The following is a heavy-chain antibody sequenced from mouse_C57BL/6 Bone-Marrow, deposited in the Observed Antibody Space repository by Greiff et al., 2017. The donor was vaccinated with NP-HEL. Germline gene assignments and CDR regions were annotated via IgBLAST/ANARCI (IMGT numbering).Heavy chain of an antibody. Sequence: DVQLQESGPELVKPGASVKIPCKASGYTFTDYNMDWVKQSHGKSLEWIGDINPNNGGTIYNQKFKGKATLTVDKSSSTAYMELRSLTSEDTAVYYCARRGSGGNYNFDYWGQGTTLTVSS. CDR3: ARRGSGGNYNFDY. J-gene: IGHJ2*01. D-gene: IGHD2-1*01. CDR1: GYTFTDYN. V-gene: IGHV1-18*01. CDR2: INPNNGGT.